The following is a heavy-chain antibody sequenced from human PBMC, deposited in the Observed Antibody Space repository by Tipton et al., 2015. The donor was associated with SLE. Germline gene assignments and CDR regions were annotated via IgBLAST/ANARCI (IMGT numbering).Heavy chain of an antibody. CDR2: IYHTGST. Sequence: QLVQSGGGLVKPGGSLRLSCAASGFTFSSSSMTWVRQAPGQGLEWIGSIYHTGSTNYNPSLKSRVSISVDTSKNQFSLRLKYVSAADTAVYYCAREWRTGDLKRFDPWGQGTLVTVSS. V-gene: IGHV4-38-2*02. J-gene: IGHJ5*02. CDR1: GFTFSSSS. CDR3: AREWRTGDLKRFDP. D-gene: IGHD5-24*01.